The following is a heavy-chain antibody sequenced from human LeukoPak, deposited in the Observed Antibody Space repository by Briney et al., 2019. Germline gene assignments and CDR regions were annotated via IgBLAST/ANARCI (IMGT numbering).Heavy chain of an antibody. Sequence: GSSVKVSCKASGGGTFSNNAISWVRQAPGQGLEWMGRITPMFGSVNYAQKFQGRVTITTDESTSTAYMELSSLRSEDTAVYYCARYSDYYDSSGYYLDYWGQGTLVTVSS. CDR3: ARYSDYYDSSGYYLDY. J-gene: IGHJ4*02. V-gene: IGHV1-69*05. CDR2: ITPMFGSV. D-gene: IGHD3-22*01. CDR1: GGGTFSNNA.